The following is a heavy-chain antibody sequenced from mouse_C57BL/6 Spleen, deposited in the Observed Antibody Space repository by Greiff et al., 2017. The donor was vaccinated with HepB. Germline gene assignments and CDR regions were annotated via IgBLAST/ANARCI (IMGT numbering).Heavy chain of an antibody. CDR3: ARFPSYYYGSSHYYAMDY. CDR1: GYTFTSYW. D-gene: IGHD1-1*01. J-gene: IGHJ4*01. CDR2: INPSNGGT. V-gene: IGHV1-53*01. Sequence: VKLQQPGTELVKPGASVKLSCKASGYTFTSYWMHWVKQRPGQGLEWIGNINPSNGGTNYNEKFKSKATLTVDKSSSTAYMQLSSLTSEDSAVYYCARFPSYYYGSSHYYAMDYWGQGTSVTVSS.